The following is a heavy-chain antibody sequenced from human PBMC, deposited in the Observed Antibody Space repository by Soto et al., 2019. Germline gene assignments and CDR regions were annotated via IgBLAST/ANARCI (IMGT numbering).Heavy chain of an antibody. CDR1: GGTFSSYT. Sequence: SVKVSCKASGGTFSSYTISWVRQAPGQGLEWMGRIIPILGIANYAQKLQGRVTMTTDTSTSTAYMELRSLRSDDTAVYYCARVQNYYGSGSYPTNWFDPWGQGTLVTVSS. CDR2: IIPILGIA. J-gene: IGHJ5*02. D-gene: IGHD3-10*01. CDR3: ARVQNYYGSGSYPTNWFDP. V-gene: IGHV1-69*02.